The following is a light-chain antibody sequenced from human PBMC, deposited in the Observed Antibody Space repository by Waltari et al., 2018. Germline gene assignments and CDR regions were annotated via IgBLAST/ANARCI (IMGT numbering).Light chain of an antibody. Sequence: QSALTQPPSASGSPGQSVTISCTGTSSDVGGYNYVSWYQQYPGKAPKLMIYEVSKRPSGVPVRFSGSKSGNTASLTVSGLQAEDEADYYCSSYAGSNKFVVFGGGTKLTVL. CDR2: EVS. V-gene: IGLV2-8*01. CDR1: SSDVGGYNY. J-gene: IGLJ2*01. CDR3: SSYAGSNKFVV.